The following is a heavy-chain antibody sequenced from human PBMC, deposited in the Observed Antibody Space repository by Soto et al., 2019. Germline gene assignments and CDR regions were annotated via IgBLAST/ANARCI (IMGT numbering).Heavy chain of an antibody. CDR3: AKDHDSSGYSDY. Sequence: QVQLVESGGGVVQPGRSLRLSCAASGFTFSSYGMHWVRQAPGKGLEWVAVISYDGSNKYYADSVKGRFTISRDNSKNPLYLQMNSLRAEDTAVYYCAKDHDSSGYSDYWGQGTLVTVSS. CDR2: ISYDGSNK. J-gene: IGHJ4*02. D-gene: IGHD3-22*01. V-gene: IGHV3-30*18. CDR1: GFTFSSYG.